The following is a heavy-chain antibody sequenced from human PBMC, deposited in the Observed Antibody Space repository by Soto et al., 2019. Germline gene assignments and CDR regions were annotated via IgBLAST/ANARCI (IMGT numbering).Heavy chain of an antibody. D-gene: IGHD2-8*02. V-gene: IGHV4-34*01. CDR3: ARLVVIGNWFDP. Sequence: SETLSLTCAVYGGSFSGYYWSWIRQPPGKGLEWIGEINDSGGTNYNPSLKSRVTISVDTSKNQFSLQLSSVTAADTAVYYCARLVVIGNWFDPWGQGTLVTVSS. CDR2: INDSGGT. CDR1: GGSFSGYY. J-gene: IGHJ5*02.